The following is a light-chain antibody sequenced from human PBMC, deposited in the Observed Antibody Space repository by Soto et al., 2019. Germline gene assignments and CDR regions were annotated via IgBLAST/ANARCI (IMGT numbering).Light chain of an antibody. Sequence: DIQMTQSPSSLSASVGDRVTITCRASQSISSYLNWYQQKTGKDPKLLIYAAYSLQSGVPSRFSGSGSGTDFTLTISSLQPEDFATYYDQHSYSTPRTIGQGTKVDIK. J-gene: IGKJ1*01. CDR2: AAY. CDR3: QHSYSTPRT. CDR1: QSISSY. V-gene: IGKV1-39*01.